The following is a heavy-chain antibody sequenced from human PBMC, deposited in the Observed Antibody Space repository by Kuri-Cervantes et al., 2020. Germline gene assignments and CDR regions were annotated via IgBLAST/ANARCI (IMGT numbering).Heavy chain of an antibody. CDR1: GFTFSSYA. D-gene: IGHD7-27*01. V-gene: IGHV3-23*01. CDR3: TRDGDGNFDH. J-gene: IGHJ4*02. Sequence: GESLKISCAASGFTFSSYAMSWVRQAPGKGLEWVSAISGSGGSTYYADSAKGRFTISRDNAKNSLYLQMNSLRDEDTAVYYCTRDGDGNFDHWGQGTLVTVSS. CDR2: ISGSGGST.